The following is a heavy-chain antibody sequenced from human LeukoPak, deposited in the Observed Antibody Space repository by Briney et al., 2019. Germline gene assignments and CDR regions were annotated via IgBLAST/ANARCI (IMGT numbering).Heavy chain of an antibody. D-gene: IGHD2-2*02. CDR2: INHSGST. CDR3: ARFSYIVVVPAAIHHRTIGFDP. J-gene: IGHJ5*02. CDR1: GGSISSSSYY. Sequence: SETLSLTCTVSGGSISSSSYYWSWIRQPPGKGLEWIGEINHSGSTNYNPSLKSRVTISVDTFKNQFSLKLSSVTAADTAVYYCARFSYIVVVPAAIHHRTIGFDPWGQGTLVTVSS. V-gene: IGHV4-39*07.